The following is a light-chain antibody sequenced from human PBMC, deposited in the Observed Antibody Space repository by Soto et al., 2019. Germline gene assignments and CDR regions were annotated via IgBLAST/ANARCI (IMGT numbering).Light chain of an antibody. CDR3: AAWDDSLSGVV. J-gene: IGLJ2*01. V-gene: IGLV1-47*02. CDR2: NDN. Sequence: QSVLTQPPSTSGTPGQTVTISCSGSTSNIGSNYVYWYQQLPGTAPQLLISNDNQRPSGVPDRFSSSKSGTSASLAISGLRSEDEADYSCAAWDDSLSGVVFGGGTKVTVL. CDR1: TSNIGSNY.